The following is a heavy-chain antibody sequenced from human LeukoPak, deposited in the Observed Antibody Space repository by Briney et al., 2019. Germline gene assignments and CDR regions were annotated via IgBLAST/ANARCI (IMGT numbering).Heavy chain of an antibody. CDR3: AAGGSSSWYLDY. CDR1: GFTFSSYA. J-gene: IGHJ4*02. CDR2: ISSSSSYI. V-gene: IGHV3-21*01. D-gene: IGHD6-13*01. Sequence: PGGSLRLSCAASGFTFSSYAMSWVRQAPGKGLEWVSSISSSSSYIYYADSVKGRFTISRDNAKNSLYLQMNSLRAEDTAVYYCAAGGSSSWYLDYWGQGTLVTVSS.